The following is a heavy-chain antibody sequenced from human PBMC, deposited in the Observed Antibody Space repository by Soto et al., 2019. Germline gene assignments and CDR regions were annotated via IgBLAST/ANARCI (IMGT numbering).Heavy chain of an antibody. Sequence: GGALRLSCAASGFTFSSYAMSWVRQAPGKGLEWVSAISGSGGSTYYADSVKGRFTISRDNSKNTLYLQMNSLRAEDTAVYYCANSFGDYEEGYYYGMDVWGQGTTVTVSS. J-gene: IGHJ6*02. CDR1: GFTFSSYA. V-gene: IGHV3-23*01. CDR2: ISGSGGST. D-gene: IGHD4-17*01. CDR3: ANSFGDYEEGYYYGMDV.